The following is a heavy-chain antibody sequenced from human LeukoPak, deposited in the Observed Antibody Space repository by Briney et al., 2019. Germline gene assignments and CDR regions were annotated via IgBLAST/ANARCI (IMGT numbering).Heavy chain of an antibody. J-gene: IGHJ4*02. CDR3: ARWGAVAGTVYFDY. D-gene: IGHD6-19*01. V-gene: IGHV4-34*01. Sequence: SGTLSLTCAVYGGSFSGYYWSWIRQPPGKGLEWIGEINHSGSTNYNPSLKSRVTISVDTSKNQFSLKLSFVTAADTAVYYCARWGAVAGTVYFDYWGQGTLVTVSS. CDR1: GGSFSGYY. CDR2: INHSGST.